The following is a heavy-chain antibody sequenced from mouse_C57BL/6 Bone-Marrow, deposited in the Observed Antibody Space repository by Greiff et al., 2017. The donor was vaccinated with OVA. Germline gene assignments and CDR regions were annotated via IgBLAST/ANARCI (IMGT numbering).Heavy chain of an antibody. Sequence: VQLQQSGTVLARPGASVKMSCKTSGYTFTSYWMHWVKQRPGQGLEWIGAIYPGNSDTSYNQKFKGKAKLTAVTSASTAYMELSSLTNEDSAVYYCTRVLYSNYLYWYFDVWGTGTTVTVSS. CDR2: IYPGNSDT. CDR3: TRVLYSNYLYWYFDV. J-gene: IGHJ1*03. CDR1: GYTFTSYW. V-gene: IGHV1-5*01. D-gene: IGHD2-5*01.